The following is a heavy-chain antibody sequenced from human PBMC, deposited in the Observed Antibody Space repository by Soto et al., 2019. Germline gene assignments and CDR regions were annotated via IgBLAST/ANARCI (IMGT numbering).Heavy chain of an antibody. CDR2: ISSTTNYI. J-gene: IGHJ4*02. Sequence: LRITCAASGFTFTRYIMNWVRQAPGKGLEWVSSISSTTNYIYYGDSMKGRFTISRDNAKNSLYLEMNSLRAEDTAVYYCARESEDLTSNFDYWGQGTLVTVS. CDR1: GFTFTRYI. CDR3: ARESEDLTSNFDY. V-gene: IGHV3-21*06.